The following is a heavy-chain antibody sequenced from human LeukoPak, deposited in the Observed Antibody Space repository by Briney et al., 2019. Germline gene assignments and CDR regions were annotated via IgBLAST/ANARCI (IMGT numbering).Heavy chain of an antibody. Sequence: SETLSLTCAVYGGSFSGYYWSWIRQPPGKGLEWIGEINHSGSTNYNPSLMSRLTISVDTSKNQFSLKLSSVTAADTAVYYCARSDPPLWFGDGIAFDIWGQGTMVTVSS. CDR1: GGSFSGYY. J-gene: IGHJ3*02. CDR3: ARSDPPLWFGDGIAFDI. V-gene: IGHV4-34*01. CDR2: INHSGST. D-gene: IGHD3-10*01.